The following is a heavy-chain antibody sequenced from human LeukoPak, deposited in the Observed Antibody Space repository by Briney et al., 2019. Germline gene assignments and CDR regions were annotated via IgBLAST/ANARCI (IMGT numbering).Heavy chain of an antibody. CDR1: GFTFTGYG. CDR2: ISYGGGNK. D-gene: IGHD4-17*01. V-gene: IGHV3-30*18. CDR3: PQTTVTDYFDY. J-gene: IGHJ4*02. Sequence: GGSLRLSCAASGFTFTGYGMHWVRQAPGKGLEWVAVISYGGGNKYYADSVKGRFAISRDTSENTLYLQMNSLRAEDTAVYYCPQTTVTDYFDYWGQGTLVTVSS.